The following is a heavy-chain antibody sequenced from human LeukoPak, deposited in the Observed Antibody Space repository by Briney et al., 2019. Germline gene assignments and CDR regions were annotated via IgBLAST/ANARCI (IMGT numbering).Heavy chain of an antibody. D-gene: IGHD3-22*01. Sequence: GASVKVSCKASGYTFTSYGISWVRQAPGQGLEWMGWISAYNGNTNYAQKLQGRVTMTTDTATSTAYMELRSLRSDVTAVYYCAREEYYYDSSGYYPSHFDYWGQGTLVTVSS. V-gene: IGHV1-18*01. CDR1: GYTFTSYG. J-gene: IGHJ4*02. CDR2: ISAYNGNT. CDR3: AREEYYYDSSGYYPSHFDY.